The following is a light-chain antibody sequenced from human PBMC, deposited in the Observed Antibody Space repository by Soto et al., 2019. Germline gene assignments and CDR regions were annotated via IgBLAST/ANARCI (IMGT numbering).Light chain of an antibody. CDR3: QQYHRWPVT. J-gene: IGKJ4*01. Sequence: EIVMTQSPATLSLSPGERATLSCRASQSVRNNLAWYQQKPGQAPILIIYGASTRATGIPDTFGGSGSGTEFTLIISSLQSEDCAVYYCQQYHRWPVTFGGGTKVEMK. CDR2: GAS. CDR1: QSVRNN. V-gene: IGKV3-15*01.